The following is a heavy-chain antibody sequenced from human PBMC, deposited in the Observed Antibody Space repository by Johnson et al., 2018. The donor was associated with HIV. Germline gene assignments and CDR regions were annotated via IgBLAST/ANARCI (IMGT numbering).Heavy chain of an antibody. Sequence: VQLVESGGGVVQPGRSLRLSCAASGFTFSSYAMHWVHQAPGKGLEWVAVISYDGSNKYYADSVKGRFTISRDNSKNTLYLQMNSLRAEDTAVHYCAREGRRDAFDIWGQGTMVTVSS. J-gene: IGHJ3*02. CDR1: GFTFSSYA. CDR3: AREGRRDAFDI. CDR2: ISYDGSNK. V-gene: IGHV3-30-3*01.